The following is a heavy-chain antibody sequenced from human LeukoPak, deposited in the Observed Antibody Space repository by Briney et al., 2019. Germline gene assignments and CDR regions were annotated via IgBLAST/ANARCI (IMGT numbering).Heavy chain of an antibody. Sequence: KPSETLSLTCTVSGGSVSSGSYYWSWIRQPPGKGLEWIGYIYYSGSTNYNPSPKSRVTISVDTSKNQFSLKLSSVTAADTAVYYCARRQGYSYGVDYWGQGTLVTVSS. V-gene: IGHV4-61*01. D-gene: IGHD5-18*01. CDR1: GGSVSSGSYY. CDR3: ARRQGYSYGVDY. J-gene: IGHJ4*02. CDR2: IYYSGST.